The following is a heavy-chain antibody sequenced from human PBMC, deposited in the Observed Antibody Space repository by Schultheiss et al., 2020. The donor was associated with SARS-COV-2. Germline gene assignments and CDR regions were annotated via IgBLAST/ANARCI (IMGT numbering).Heavy chain of an antibody. CDR3: AGHEDDYDWFDP. CDR2: IYPDDSDT. CDR1: GYSFTSYW. V-gene: IGHV5-51*01. J-gene: IGHJ5*02. D-gene: IGHD5-12*01. Sequence: GGSLRLSCKGSGYSFTSYWISWVRQMPGKGLELMGIIYPDDSDTRYSPSFKGQVTISADTSLNTVYLQWSSLKASDTAMYYCAGHEDDYDWFDPWGQGTLVTVSS.